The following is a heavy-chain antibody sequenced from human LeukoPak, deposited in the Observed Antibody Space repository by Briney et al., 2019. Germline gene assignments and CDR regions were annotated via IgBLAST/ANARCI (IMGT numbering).Heavy chain of an antibody. Sequence: GASVKVSCKASGYTFTSYDINWVQQATGQGLEWMGWTNPNSGNTGYAQKFQGRVTITRNTSISTAYMELSSLRSEDTAVYYCARLYCSSTSCSGNFFDYWGQGTLVTVSS. J-gene: IGHJ4*02. CDR3: ARLYCSSTSCSGNFFDY. CDR1: GYTFTSYD. V-gene: IGHV1-8*03. CDR2: TNPNSGNT. D-gene: IGHD2-2*01.